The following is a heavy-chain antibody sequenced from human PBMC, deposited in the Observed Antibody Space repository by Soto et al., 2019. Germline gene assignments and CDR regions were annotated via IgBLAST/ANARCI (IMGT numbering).Heavy chain of an antibody. CDR3: ARQVDGDDPTEDYYFDY. V-gene: IGHV5-51*01. CDR2: IYPGDSDT. D-gene: IGHD4-17*01. Sequence: PGESLKISCKGSGYSFTSYWIGWVRQMPGKGLEWMGIIYPGDSDTRYSPSFQGQVTISADKSISTAYLQWSSLKASDTAMYYCARQVDGDDPTEDYYFDYWGQGTLVTVSS. J-gene: IGHJ4*02. CDR1: GYSFTSYW.